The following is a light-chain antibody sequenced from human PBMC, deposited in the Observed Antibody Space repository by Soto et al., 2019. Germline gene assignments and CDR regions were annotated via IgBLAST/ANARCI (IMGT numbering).Light chain of an antibody. CDR2: DVT. J-gene: IGLJ1*01. Sequence: QSVLTQPASVSGSPGQSITVSFTGTSSDVGAYNYVSWYQQHPGKAPKLIIYDVTNRPSGISNRFSGAKSGNTASLTISGLQAEDEADYYCSSYLGSRTYVFGTGTKVTVL. CDR3: SSYLGSRTYV. CDR1: SSDVGAYNY. V-gene: IGLV2-14*01.